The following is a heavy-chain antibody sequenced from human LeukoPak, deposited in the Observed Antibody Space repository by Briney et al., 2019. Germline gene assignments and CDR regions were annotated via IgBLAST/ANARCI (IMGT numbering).Heavy chain of an antibody. CDR2: ISSSSSYI. Sequence: KPGVSLTLSCAASIFTFSSYNMNWLPQAPGKGLEGGSSISSSSSYIYYADSVKGRFTISRDNAKNSLYLQMNSLRAEDTAVYYCARDRGAAVAVFDYWGQGKLVTASS. V-gene: IGHV3-21*01. CDR3: ARDRGAAVAVFDY. CDR1: IFTFSSYN. D-gene: IGHD6-19*01. J-gene: IGHJ4*02.